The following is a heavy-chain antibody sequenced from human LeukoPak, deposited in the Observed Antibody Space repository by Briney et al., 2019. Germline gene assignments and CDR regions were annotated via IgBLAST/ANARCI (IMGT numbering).Heavy chain of an antibody. J-gene: IGHJ5*02. Sequence: GASVKVSCKASGGTFSSYAISWVRQAPGQGLEWMGGIIPIFGTANYAQKFQGRVTITADESTSTAYMELSSLRSEDTAVYYCARAENTKDYDFWSGYYTYNWFDPWGQGTLVTVSS. CDR2: IIPIFGTA. CDR3: ARAENTKDYDFWSGYYTYNWFDP. V-gene: IGHV1-69*13. CDR1: GGTFSSYA. D-gene: IGHD3-3*01.